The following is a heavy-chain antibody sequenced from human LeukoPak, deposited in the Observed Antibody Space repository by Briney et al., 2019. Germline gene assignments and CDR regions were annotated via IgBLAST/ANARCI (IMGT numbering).Heavy chain of an antibody. CDR3: ARSYSSSWYVPYYFDY. Sequence: SETLSLTCAVSGGSISSGGYSWSWIRQPPGKGLEWIGYIYHSGSTYYNPSLKSRVTISVDRSKNQFSLKLSSVTAADTAVYYCARSYSSSWYVPYYFDYWGQGTLVTVSS. D-gene: IGHD6-13*01. CDR1: GGSISSGGYS. CDR2: IYHSGST. V-gene: IGHV4-30-2*01. J-gene: IGHJ4*02.